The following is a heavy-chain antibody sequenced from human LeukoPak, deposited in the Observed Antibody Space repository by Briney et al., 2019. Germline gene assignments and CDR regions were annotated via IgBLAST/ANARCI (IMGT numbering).Heavy chain of an antibody. Sequence: PGGSLRLSCAASGFTFSSYWMSWVRQAPGKGVEWVANIKQDGSEKYYVDSVKGRFTISRDNAKSSVYLQMNSLRAEDTAVYYCARVYHSSSGRAIDYWGQGTLVTVSS. V-gene: IGHV3-7*01. D-gene: IGHD6-6*01. J-gene: IGHJ4*02. CDR3: ARVYHSSSGRAIDY. CDR2: IKQDGSEK. CDR1: GFTFSSYW.